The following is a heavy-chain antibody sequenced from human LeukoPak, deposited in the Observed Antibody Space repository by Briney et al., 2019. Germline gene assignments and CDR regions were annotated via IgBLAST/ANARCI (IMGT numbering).Heavy chain of an antibody. V-gene: IGHV3-23*01. J-gene: IGHJ4*02. CDR3: AKDGDIVVVPAAKFDY. CDR2: ISGSGGST. CDR1: GFTFSSYA. Sequence: PGGSLRLSCAASGFTFSSYAMSWVRQAPGEGLEWVSAISGSGGSTYYADSVKGRFTISRDNSKNTLYLQMNSLRAEDTAVYYCAKDGDIVVVPAAKFDYWGQGTLVTVSS. D-gene: IGHD2-2*01.